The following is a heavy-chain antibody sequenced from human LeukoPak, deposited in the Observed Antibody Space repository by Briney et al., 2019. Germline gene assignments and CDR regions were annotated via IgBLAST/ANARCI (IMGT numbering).Heavy chain of an antibody. D-gene: IGHD3-22*01. CDR3: ARDLFEYYYDSSGSLDY. Sequence: PGGSLRLSCAASGFTFSSYSMNWVRQAPGKGLEWVSYISSSSSTIYYADSVKGRFTISRDNAKNSLYLQMNSLRAEDTAVYYCARDLFEYYYDSSGSLDYWGQGTLVTVSS. J-gene: IGHJ4*02. CDR2: ISSSSSTI. CDR1: GFTFSSYS. V-gene: IGHV3-48*04.